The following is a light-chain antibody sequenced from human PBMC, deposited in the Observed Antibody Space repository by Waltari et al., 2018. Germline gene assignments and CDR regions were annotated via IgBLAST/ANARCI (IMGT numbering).Light chain of an antibody. CDR3: QMWDSSPCWL. CDR2: DDS. CDR1: YIGIKS. Sequence: LLLQSPSLSVAPGQTATISCVGNYIGIKSVHWYQMRAGLAPVLVVYDDSERPSGIPERFAGYKSGDTATLIISRVEAGDEADYYCQMWDSSPCWLFGGGTKLTVL. J-gene: IGLJ3*02. V-gene: IGLV3-21*02.